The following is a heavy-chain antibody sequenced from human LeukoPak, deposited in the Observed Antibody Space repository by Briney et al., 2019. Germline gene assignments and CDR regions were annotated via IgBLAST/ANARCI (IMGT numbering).Heavy chain of an antibody. D-gene: IGHD1-26*01. J-gene: IGHJ4*02. Sequence: GRSLRLSCAASGFTVSSNYMSWVRQAPGKGLEWVSAISGSGGSTYYADSVKGRFTISRDNSKNTLYLQMNSLRAEDTAIYYCAKGYSGSYSVDYWGQGTLVTVSS. CDR1: GFTVSSNY. CDR2: ISGSGGST. V-gene: IGHV3-23*01. CDR3: AKGYSGSYSVDY.